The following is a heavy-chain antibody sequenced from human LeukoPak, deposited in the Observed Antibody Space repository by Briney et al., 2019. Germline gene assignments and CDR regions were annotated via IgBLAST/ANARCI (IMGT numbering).Heavy chain of an antibody. Sequence: SETLSLTCAVYGGSFSGYYWGWIRQPPGKGLEGIGSIYHSGSTYYNPSLKSRVTISVDTSKNQFSLKLSSVTAADTAVYYCAREMGPYYYDSSGYFFDYWGQGTLVTVSS. CDR1: GGSFSGYY. V-gene: IGHV4-38-2*02. D-gene: IGHD3-22*01. CDR3: AREMGPYYYDSSGYFFDY. J-gene: IGHJ4*02. CDR2: IYHSGST.